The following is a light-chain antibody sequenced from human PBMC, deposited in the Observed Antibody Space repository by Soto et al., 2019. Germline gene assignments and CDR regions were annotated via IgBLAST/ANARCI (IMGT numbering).Light chain of an antibody. V-gene: IGKV1-27*01. CDR2: AAS. CDR1: QGISNF. J-gene: IGKJ4*01. CDR3: QKYNSAPSVT. Sequence: DIQMTQSPSSLSASVGDRVTITCRASQGISNFLAWYQQRPGKVPKVLIYAASTLQSGVPSRFSGSGSGTDFSLTISSLQPEDVATYYCQKYNSAPSVTFGGGTKVEIK.